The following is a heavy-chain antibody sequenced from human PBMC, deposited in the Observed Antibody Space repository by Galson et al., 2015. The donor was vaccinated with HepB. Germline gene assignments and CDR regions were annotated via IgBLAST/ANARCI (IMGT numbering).Heavy chain of an antibody. CDR1: GFTFSSYS. V-gene: IGHV3-21*01. CDR3: ARTDDFWSGYYRYYYYYYMDV. D-gene: IGHD3-3*01. Sequence: SLRLSCAASGFTFSSYSMNWVRQAPGKGLEWVSSISSSSSYIYYADSVKGRFTISRDNAKNSLYLQMNSLRAEDTAVYYCARTDDFWSGYYRYYYYYYMDVWGKGTTVTVSS. J-gene: IGHJ6*03. CDR2: ISSSSSYI.